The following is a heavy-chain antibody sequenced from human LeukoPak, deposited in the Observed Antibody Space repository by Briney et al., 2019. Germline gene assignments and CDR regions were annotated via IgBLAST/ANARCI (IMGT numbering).Heavy chain of an antibody. CDR1: GFTFSTYS. V-gene: IGHV3-21*01. Sequence: PGGSLRLSCAASGFTFSTYSMNWVRQAPGKGLEWVSSISSSSSYIYYADSVKGRFTISRDNAKNSLCLQMNSLRAEDTAVYYCAMEGYSGKYPAYWGQGTLVTVSS. D-gene: IGHD1-26*01. J-gene: IGHJ4*02. CDR3: AMEGYSGKYPAY. CDR2: ISSSSSYI.